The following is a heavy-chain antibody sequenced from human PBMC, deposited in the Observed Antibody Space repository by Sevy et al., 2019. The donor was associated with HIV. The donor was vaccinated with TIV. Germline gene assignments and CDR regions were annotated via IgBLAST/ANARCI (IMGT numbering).Heavy chain of an antibody. CDR1: GFSLTTNGVG. J-gene: IGHJ5*02. Sequence: SGPTLVNPTQTLTLTCTFSGFSLTTNGVGVGWIRQPPGKALEWLALIYWDEDKRYRPSLKQWPTITKDTSKNQVVLTMTDMDPVDTATYCCAHSEYYCGSGSFYKRGGLFAPWGQGTLVTVSS. D-gene: IGHD3-10*01. CDR2: IYWDEDK. V-gene: IGHV2-5*02. CDR3: AHSEYYCGSGSFYKRGGLFAP.